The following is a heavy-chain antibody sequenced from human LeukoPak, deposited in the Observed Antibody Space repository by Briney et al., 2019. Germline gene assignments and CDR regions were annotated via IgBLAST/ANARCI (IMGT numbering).Heavy chain of an antibody. V-gene: IGHV1-3*01. D-gene: IGHD3-22*01. Sequence: SVKVSCKASGYTFTSYAMHWVRQAPGQRLEWMGWINAGNGNTRYSQKFQGRVTITRDTSASTAYMELSSLRSEDTAVYYCARSSRPITMIVVAPGAWGQGTLVTVSS. J-gene: IGHJ4*02. CDR1: GYTFTSYA. CDR3: ARSSRPITMIVVAPGA. CDR2: INAGNGNT.